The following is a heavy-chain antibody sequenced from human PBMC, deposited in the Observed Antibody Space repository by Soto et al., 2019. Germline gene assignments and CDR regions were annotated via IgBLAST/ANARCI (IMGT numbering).Heavy chain of an antibody. CDR2: VYYSGDT. CDR1: GGSISSGGYY. V-gene: IGHV4-31*03. Sequence: TSETLSLTCTVSGGSISSGGYYWSWIRQHPGKGLEWIGYVYYSGDTYYNPSLKSRVTISVDTSKNHFSLRLNSVTAADTAVYYCARDRGWGSWGRYYLESWGQGILVTVSS. CDR3: ARDRGWGSWGRYYLES. J-gene: IGHJ4*02. D-gene: IGHD2-15*01.